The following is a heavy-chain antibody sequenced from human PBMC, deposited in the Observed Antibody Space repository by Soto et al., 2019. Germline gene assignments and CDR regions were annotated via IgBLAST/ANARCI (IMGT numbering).Heavy chain of an antibody. CDR1: GFTFSSYA. Sequence: EVQLLESGGGLVQPGGSLRLSCAASGFTFSSYAMSWVRQAPGKGLEWVSVISGRGGTTYYADSVKGRFTISRDNSKNRRYLQMNSLRADDTAVYYCAKVWSAESAGSWLGTCYFDYWGQGALVTVAS. CDR2: ISGRGGTT. V-gene: IGHV3-23*01. J-gene: IGHJ4*02. CDR3: AKVWSAESAGSWLGTCYFDY. D-gene: IGHD2-15*01.